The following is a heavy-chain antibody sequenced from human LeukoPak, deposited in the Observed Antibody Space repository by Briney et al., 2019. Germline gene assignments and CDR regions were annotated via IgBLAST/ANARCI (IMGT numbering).Heavy chain of an antibody. Sequence: ASVKVSCKASGYRFINYDISWARQAPGQGLEWMGWISVYNANTNYAQKLQGRVTMTTDTSTSTAYMELRSLRSVDTAVYYCARDHWQTPSYFDYWGQGTLVTVSS. CDR1: GYRFINYD. D-gene: IGHD1-1*01. CDR2: ISVYNANT. CDR3: ARDHWQTPSYFDY. V-gene: IGHV1-18*01. J-gene: IGHJ4*02.